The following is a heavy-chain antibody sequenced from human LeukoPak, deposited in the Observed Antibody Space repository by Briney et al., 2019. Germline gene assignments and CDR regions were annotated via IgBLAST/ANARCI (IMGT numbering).Heavy chain of an antibody. D-gene: IGHD5-12*01. J-gene: IGHJ4*02. CDR2: IYTSGST. CDR3: ARESGGYWATIVVYFDY. V-gene: IGHV4-61*02. Sequence: SETLSLTCTVSGGSISSGGYYWSWIRQHPGKGLEWIGRIYTSGSTNYNPSLKSRVTMSVDTSKNQFSLKLSSVTAADTAVYYCARESGGYWATIVVYFDYWGQGTLVTVSS. CDR1: GGSISSGGYY.